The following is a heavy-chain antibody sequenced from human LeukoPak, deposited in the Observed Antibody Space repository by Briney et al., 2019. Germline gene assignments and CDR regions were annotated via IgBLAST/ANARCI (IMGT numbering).Heavy chain of an antibody. CDR1: GGSISSYY. V-gene: IGHV4-59*01. D-gene: IGHD1-26*01. CDR2: IYYSGST. CDR3: ARSGSSFFDY. Sequence: SETLSLTCTVSGGSISSYYWSWIRQPPGKGLEWIGYIYYSGSTNYNPSLKSRVTISVDTSKNQFPLKLSSVTAADTAVYYCARSGSSFFDYWGQGTLVTVSS. J-gene: IGHJ4*02.